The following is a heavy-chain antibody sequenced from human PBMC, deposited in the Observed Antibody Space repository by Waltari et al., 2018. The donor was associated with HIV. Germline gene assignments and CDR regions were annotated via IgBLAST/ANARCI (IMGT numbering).Heavy chain of an antibody. CDR3: ARSSHCTGNCQVYYYYYYGMDV. CDR2: INPNSGGT. J-gene: IGHJ6*02. CDR1: EYSFTAFY. Sequence: QVQLVQSGAEVKKPGASVKVSCKASEYSFTAFYIHWMRQAPGQVLEWMGKINPNSGGTTDARKFQGRVTMTSDTSIATAYMELTTLTSDDTAIYYCARSSHCTGNCQVYYYYYYGMDVWGQGTTVTVSS. D-gene: IGHD2-8*02. V-gene: IGHV1-2*02.